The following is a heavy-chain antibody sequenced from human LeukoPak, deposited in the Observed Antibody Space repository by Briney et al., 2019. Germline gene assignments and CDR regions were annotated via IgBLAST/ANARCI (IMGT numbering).Heavy chain of an antibody. D-gene: IGHD6-13*01. CDR3: ARDNPRQQGFAY. CDR1: GFTFSSYS. Sequence: GGSLRLSCAASGFTFSSYSMNWVRQAPGKGLEWVSSIRTTSDVYYADSVKGRFTVSRDNSKTSLYLQMNSLRAEDTAVYYCARDNPRQQGFAYWGQGTLVTVSS. J-gene: IGHJ4*02. CDR2: IRTTSDV. V-gene: IGHV3-21*01.